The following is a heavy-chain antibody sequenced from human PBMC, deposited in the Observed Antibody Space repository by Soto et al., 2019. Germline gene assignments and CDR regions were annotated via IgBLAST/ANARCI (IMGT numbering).Heavy chain of an antibody. D-gene: IGHD3-22*01. CDR3: ARDPFYDSSGYDSGYFDY. CDR1: GFTFSSYW. CDR2: IKQDGSEK. J-gene: IGHJ4*02. V-gene: IGHV3-7*03. Sequence: GSLRLSCAASGFTFSSYWMSWVRQAPGKGLEWVANIKQDGSEKYYVDSVKGRFTISRDNAKNSLYLQMNSLRAEDTAVYYCARDPFYDSSGYDSGYFDYWGQGTLVTAPQ.